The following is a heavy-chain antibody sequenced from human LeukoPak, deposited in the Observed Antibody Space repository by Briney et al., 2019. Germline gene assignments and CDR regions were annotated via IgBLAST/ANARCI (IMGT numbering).Heavy chain of an antibody. CDR3: ARDRDWSFDY. D-gene: IGHD3/OR15-3a*01. J-gene: IGHJ4*02. CDR1: GFTFSSYS. V-gene: IGHV3-48*02. CDR2: IRSGGTGA. Sequence: GGSLRLSCAASGFTFSSYSMNWVRQAPGKGLEWVSNIRSGGTGAHYADSVKGRFTISRDNANNSLYLQVNSLRDEGTAVYYCARDRDWSFDYWGQGTLVTVSS.